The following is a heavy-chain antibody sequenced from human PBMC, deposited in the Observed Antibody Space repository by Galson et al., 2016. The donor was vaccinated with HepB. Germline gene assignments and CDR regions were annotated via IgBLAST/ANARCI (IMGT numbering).Heavy chain of an antibody. D-gene: IGHD7-27*01. Sequence: SLRLSCAASGFTFSGYGMHWVRQAPGKGLEWVAGIWYDGSSTHYVDSVKGRFTIARENSKNTLYLQMNSMRVEDRAVYYCARGRGSTGDGYFDLWGRGTLVIVSS. J-gene: IGHJ2*01. CDR3: ARGRGSTGDGYFDL. CDR1: GFTFSGYG. CDR2: IWYDGSST. V-gene: IGHV3-33*01.